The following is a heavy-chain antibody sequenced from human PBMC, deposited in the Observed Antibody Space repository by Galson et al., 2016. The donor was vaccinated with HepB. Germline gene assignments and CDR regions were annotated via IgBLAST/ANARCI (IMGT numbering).Heavy chain of an antibody. V-gene: IGHV3-30*18. CDR3: AKQLPYGGNSRSPDH. CDR2: MIYDGSKQ. D-gene: IGHD4-23*01. J-gene: IGHJ4*02. Sequence: SLRLSCAASGFTFSSYGMHWVRQAPGKGLEWVALMIYDGSKQYYADSVKGRFTISRDNSKNTLYLQMNSLRAEDTAVYYCAKQLPYGGNSRSPDHWGQGILVTVSS. CDR1: GFTFSSYG.